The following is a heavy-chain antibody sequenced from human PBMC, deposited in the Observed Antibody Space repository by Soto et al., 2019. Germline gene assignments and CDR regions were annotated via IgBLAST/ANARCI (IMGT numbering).Heavy chain of an antibody. V-gene: IGHV2-5*02. D-gene: IGHD2-15*01. J-gene: IGHJ5*02. CDR3: AHVIVVVVAATGYNCFDP. CDR2: IYWDDDK. Sequence: QITLKESGPTLVKPTQTLTLTCTFSGFSLSTSGVGVGWIRQPPGKALEWLALIYWDDDKRYSPSLKSRLTITKDTSKNQVVLTMTNRDPVDTATYYCAHVIVVVVAATGYNCFDPWFEGTLVTVSS. CDR1: GFSLSTSGVG.